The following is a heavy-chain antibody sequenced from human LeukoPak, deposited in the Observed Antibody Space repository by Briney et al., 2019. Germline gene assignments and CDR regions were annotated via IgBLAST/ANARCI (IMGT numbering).Heavy chain of an antibody. CDR1: GGSISSYY. D-gene: IGHD2-2*01. CDR3: ARAPKYCSSTSCYPGWFDP. J-gene: IGHJ5*02. Sequence: TTSETLSLTCTVSGGSISSYYWSWIRQPAGKGLEWIGRIYTSGSTNYNPSLKSRVTMSVDTSKNQFSLKLSSVTAADTAVYYCARAPKYCSSTSCYPGWFDPWGQGTLVTVSS. V-gene: IGHV4-4*07. CDR2: IYTSGST.